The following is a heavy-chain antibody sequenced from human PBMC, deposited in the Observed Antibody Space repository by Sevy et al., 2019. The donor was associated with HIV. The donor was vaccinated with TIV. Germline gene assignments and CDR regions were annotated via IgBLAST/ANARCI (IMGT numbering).Heavy chain of an antibody. Sequence: GGSLRLSCVTFGFSINNAWMSWVRQAPGKGLEWVSTITGYSTDIYYADSVKGRFTISRDDAKNSLYLQMNGLRAEDTAIYYCARAEQTYFFDYWGQGTLVTVSS. J-gene: IGHJ4*02. CDR2: ITGYSTDI. CDR3: ARAEQTYFFDY. V-gene: IGHV3-21*06. CDR1: GFSINNAW.